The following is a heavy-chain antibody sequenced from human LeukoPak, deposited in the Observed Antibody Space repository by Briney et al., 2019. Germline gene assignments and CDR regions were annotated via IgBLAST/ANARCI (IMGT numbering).Heavy chain of an antibody. D-gene: IGHD1-7*01. Sequence: SETLSLTCAVYGGSFSGYYWSWLRQPPGKGLEWIVEIDHVGNTKYTPSLKNRVTMSVDTSKNQFSLKLSSVTAADTSIYYCARVLRRTSYSFDYWSQGNLVTVSS. CDR2: IDHVGNT. CDR3: ARVLRRTSYSFDY. CDR1: GGSFSGYY. V-gene: IGHV4-34*01. J-gene: IGHJ4*02.